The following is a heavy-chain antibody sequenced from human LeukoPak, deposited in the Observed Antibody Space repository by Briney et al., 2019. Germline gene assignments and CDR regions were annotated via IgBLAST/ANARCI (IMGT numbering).Heavy chain of an antibody. CDR2: LYYSGSSGST. CDR3: ARGRGYYDAFDI. D-gene: IGHD3-22*01. J-gene: IGHJ3*02. Sequence: SSETLSLTCIVSGASISSYYWSWIRQSPGKGLEWIGYLYYSGSSGSTIYIPSLKSRVTISLDTSTNHFSLELSSVTAADTAVYYCARGRGYYDAFDIWGQGTVVTVSS. V-gene: IGHV4-59*01. CDR1: GASISSYY.